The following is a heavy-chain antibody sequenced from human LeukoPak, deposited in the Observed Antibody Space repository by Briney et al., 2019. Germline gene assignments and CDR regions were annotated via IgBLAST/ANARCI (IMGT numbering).Heavy chain of an antibody. D-gene: IGHD3-16*01. Sequence: ASVTVSCKASGYTFTGYYMHWVRQAPGQGLEWMGWINPNSGDTKYAQKFQGRVTMTRDTSISTAYTELSRLRSDDTAVYYCATQRGSYLWGTDFDYWGQGTLVTVSS. CDR3: ATQRGSYLWGTDFDY. V-gene: IGHV1-2*02. CDR1: GYTFTGYY. CDR2: INPNSGDT. J-gene: IGHJ4*02.